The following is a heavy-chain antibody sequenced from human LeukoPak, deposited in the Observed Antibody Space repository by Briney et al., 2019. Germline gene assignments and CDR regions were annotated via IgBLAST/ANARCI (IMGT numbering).Heavy chain of an antibody. CDR1: GGSISSGGYY. V-gene: IGHV4-31*03. D-gene: IGHD3-3*01. J-gene: IGHJ4*02. CDR3: ARGPDFWSGYYQVRYFDY. CDR2: IYYSGST. Sequence: SQTLTLTCTVSGGSISSGGYYWSWIRQHPGRGLEWIGYIYYSGSTHYNPSLKSRVTISVNTPKNPFSLKLRSVTTADTAVYYCARGPDFWSGYYQVRYFDYWGQGTLVTVSS.